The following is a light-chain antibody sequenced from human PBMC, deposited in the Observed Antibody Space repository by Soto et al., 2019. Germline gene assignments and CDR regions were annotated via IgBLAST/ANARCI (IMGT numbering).Light chain of an antibody. CDR3: CSYAGSYTFV. CDR1: ASDVGGYSY. V-gene: IGLV2-11*01. CDR2: DVS. J-gene: IGLJ1*01. Sequence: QSVLTQPASVSGSPGQSITISCTGTASDVGGYSYVSWYQQHPGKVPKLIIYDVSKWPSGVPDRFSGSKSGNTASLTISGLQAEDEGDYYCCSYAGSYTFVFGTGTKVTVL.